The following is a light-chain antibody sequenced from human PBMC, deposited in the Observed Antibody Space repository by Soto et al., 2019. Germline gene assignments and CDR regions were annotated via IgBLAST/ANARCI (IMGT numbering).Light chain of an antibody. Sequence: QSVLTQPASVSGSPGQSITISCTGTSSDVGGYNYVSWYQHHPGKAPKLIIYDVSNRPSGVSNRFSGSKSGNTASLTISGLQAEDEADYFCNSYTSSSTPYVFGTGTKVTVL. CDR1: SSDVGGYNY. CDR2: DVS. J-gene: IGLJ1*01. V-gene: IGLV2-14*03. CDR3: NSYTSSSTPYV.